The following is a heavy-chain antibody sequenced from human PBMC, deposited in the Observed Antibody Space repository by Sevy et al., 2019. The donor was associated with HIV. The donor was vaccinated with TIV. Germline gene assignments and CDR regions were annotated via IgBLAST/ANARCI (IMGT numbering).Heavy chain of an antibody. CDR2: ISYDGSNK. Sequence: GGSLRLSCAASGFTFSSHAMHWVRQAPGKGLEWMTIISYDGSNKNHADSVKGRFTISRDNSKNTLYRQMNSLRPEDTAVYYCARAPGAVIAAGPYDLDYWGQGTLVTVSS. CDR3: ARAPGAVIAAGPYDLDY. CDR1: GFTFSSHA. D-gene: IGHD6-13*01. J-gene: IGHJ4*02. V-gene: IGHV3-30*04.